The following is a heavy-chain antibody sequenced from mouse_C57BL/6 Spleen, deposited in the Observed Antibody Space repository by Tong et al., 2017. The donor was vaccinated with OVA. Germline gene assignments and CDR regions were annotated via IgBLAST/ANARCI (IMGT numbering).Heavy chain of an antibody. V-gene: IGHV1-7*01. Sequence: VQLQESGAELAKPGASVKMSCKASGYTFTSYWIHWVKQRPGQGLEWIGYINPSTGYTEYNQKFKDKATLTADKSYSTAYMQLKSLTSEDSAVYYCAREGPNWVFDYWGQGTTLTVSS. CDR2: INPSTGYT. CDR1: GYTFTSYW. J-gene: IGHJ2*01. D-gene: IGHD4-1*01. CDR3: AREGPNWVFDY.